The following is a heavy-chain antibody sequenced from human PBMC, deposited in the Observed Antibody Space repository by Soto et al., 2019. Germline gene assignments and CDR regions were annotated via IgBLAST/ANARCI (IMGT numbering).Heavy chain of an antibody. Sequence: GGSLRLSCAASGFTFSSYSMNWVRQAPGKGLEWVSSISSSSSYIYYADSVKGRFTISRDNAKNSLYLQMNSLRAEDTAVYYCARGSKFGIVLMVPNWFDPWGQGTLVTVSS. CDR2: ISSSSSYI. CDR1: GFTFSSYS. D-gene: IGHD2-8*01. J-gene: IGHJ5*02. CDR3: ARGSKFGIVLMVPNWFDP. V-gene: IGHV3-21*01.